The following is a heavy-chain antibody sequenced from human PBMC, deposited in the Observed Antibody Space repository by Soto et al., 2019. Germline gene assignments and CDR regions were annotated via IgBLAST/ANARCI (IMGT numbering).Heavy chain of an antibody. Sequence: ASVKVSCKASGYTFTGHYIHWVRQAPEQGPEWMGEIGPESGATRYAQKFQGRVTMTRDMSITTVYMELNNLSPDDTAVYYCGGGRSGQIVVFYWGQGTPVTVSS. J-gene: IGHJ4*02. V-gene: IGHV1-2*02. CDR1: GYTFTGHY. CDR3: GGGRSGQIVVFY. CDR2: IGPESGAT. D-gene: IGHD1-26*01.